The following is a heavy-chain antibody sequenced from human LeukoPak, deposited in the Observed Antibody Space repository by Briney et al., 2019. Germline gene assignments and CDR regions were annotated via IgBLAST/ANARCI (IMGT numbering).Heavy chain of an antibody. D-gene: IGHD3-22*01. Sequence: ASVKVSCKASGYTFTSYAMHWVRQAPGQRLEWMGWINAGNGNTKYSQEFQGRVTTTRDTSASTAYMELSSLRSEDMAVYYCARTSYYYDSSGYYDAFDIWGQGTMVTVSS. CDR1: GYTFTSYA. CDR3: ARTSYYYDSSGYYDAFDI. J-gene: IGHJ3*02. V-gene: IGHV1-3*03. CDR2: INAGNGNT.